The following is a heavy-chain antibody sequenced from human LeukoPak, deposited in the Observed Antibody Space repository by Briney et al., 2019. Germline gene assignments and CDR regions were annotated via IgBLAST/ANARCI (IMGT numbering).Heavy chain of an antibody. Sequence: HGESLKISCQGSGYIFTSYWIGWVRQMPGKGLEWMGIIYPGDSDTRYSPSFQGQVTISADKSISTAYLQWSSLKASDTAMYYCASALGYCSGGSCYPLFAFDIWGQGTMVTVSS. CDR2: IYPGDSDT. D-gene: IGHD2-15*01. V-gene: IGHV5-51*01. CDR3: ASALGYCSGGSCYPLFAFDI. CDR1: GYIFTSYW. J-gene: IGHJ3*02.